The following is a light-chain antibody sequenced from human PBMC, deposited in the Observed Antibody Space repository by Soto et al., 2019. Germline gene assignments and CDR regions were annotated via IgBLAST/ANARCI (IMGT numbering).Light chain of an antibody. CDR3: QQTYNPPRT. V-gene: IGKV1-39*01. J-gene: IGKJ1*01. Sequence: DIQLTQSPSSLSASVGDRVTITCRASETIARYLNWYQQKPGKAPNLLIYAASTLKSGFPSRFSGTGSGTDLTLTISRLQPEDFATYYCQQTYNPPRTFGQGTKVESK. CDR2: AAS. CDR1: ETIARY.